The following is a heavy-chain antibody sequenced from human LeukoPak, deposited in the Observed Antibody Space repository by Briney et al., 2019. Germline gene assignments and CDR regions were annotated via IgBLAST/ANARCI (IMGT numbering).Heavy chain of an antibody. J-gene: IGHJ6*04. Sequence: GGSLRLSCTVSGFTVSSDSMSWVRQAPGKGLEWVSFIYSGGSTHYSDSGKGRFTITRDNAKNSLYLQMNSLRAEDTAVYYCAELGITMIGGVWGKGTTVTISS. CDR3: AELGITMIGGV. CDR1: GFTVSSDS. D-gene: IGHD3-10*02. V-gene: IGHV3-53*01. CDR2: IYSGGST.